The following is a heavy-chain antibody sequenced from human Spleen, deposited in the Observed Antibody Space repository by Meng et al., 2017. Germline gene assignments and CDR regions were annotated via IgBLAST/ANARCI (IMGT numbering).Heavy chain of an antibody. CDR2: IHHSGTT. CDR3: ARSGCSSSSCDLWYYYYGKDV. CDR1: GASISSSDW. Sequence: SETLSLTCAVSGASISSSDWWSWVRQPPGKGLEWIGEIHHSGTTNYNPPLKSRVTISIDKSKNQFSLKLTSVTAADTAVYYCARSGCSSSSCDLWYYYYGKDVWGQATTATVSS. D-gene: IGHD2-2*01. V-gene: IGHV4-4*02. J-gene: IGHJ6*02.